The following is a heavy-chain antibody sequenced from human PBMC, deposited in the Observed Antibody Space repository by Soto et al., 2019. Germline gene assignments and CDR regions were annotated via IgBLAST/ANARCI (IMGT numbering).Heavy chain of an antibody. CDR1: GGSISSGGYY. J-gene: IGHJ3*02. CDR3: ARVPAMYYGSGNKVSGSAFDI. V-gene: IGHV4-31*03. Sequence: PSETLSLTCTVSGGSISSGGYYWSWIRQHPGKGLEWIGYIYYSGSTYYNPSLKSRVTISVDTSKNQFSLKLSSVTAADTAVYYCARVPAMYYGSGNKVSGSAFDIWGQGTMVTVSS. CDR2: IYYSGST. D-gene: IGHD3-10*01.